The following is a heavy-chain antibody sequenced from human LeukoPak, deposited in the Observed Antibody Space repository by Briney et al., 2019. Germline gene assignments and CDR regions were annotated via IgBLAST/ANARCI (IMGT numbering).Heavy chain of an antibody. J-gene: IGHJ4*02. V-gene: IGHV1-18*01. Sequence: GASVKVSCKTSGYIFAHNGISWVRQAPGQGPEWMGWISAYNGDTNYAQKFQGWVTMTRDTSISTAYMELSRLRSDDTAVYYCARGPNGDHFDYWGQGTLVTVSS. CDR1: GYIFAHNG. CDR2: ISAYNGDT. D-gene: IGHD7-27*01. CDR3: ARGPNGDHFDY.